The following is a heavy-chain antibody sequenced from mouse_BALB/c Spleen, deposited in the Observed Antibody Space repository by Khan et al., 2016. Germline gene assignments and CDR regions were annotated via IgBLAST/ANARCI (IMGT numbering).Heavy chain of an antibody. D-gene: IGHD1-1*01. V-gene: IGHV4-1*02. CDR3: ARAGYYGYLAY. CDR2: INPDSSTI. Sequence: EVQLQESGGGLVQPGGSLKLSCAASGFDFSRYWMSWVRQAPGKGLEWIGEINPDSSTINYTPSLKDKFIISRDNAKNTLYLQMSKVRSEDRALSYCARAGYYGYLAYWGQGTLVTVSA. J-gene: IGHJ3*01. CDR1: GFDFSRYW.